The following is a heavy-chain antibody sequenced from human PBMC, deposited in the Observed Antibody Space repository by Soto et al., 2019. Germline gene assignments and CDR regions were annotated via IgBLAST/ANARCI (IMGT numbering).Heavy chain of an antibody. CDR1: GFTFSSYW. J-gene: IGHJ6*03. CDR3: ARAGYTAMVTGNYYYMDV. Sequence: GESLKISCAASGFTFSSYWMHWVRQAPGKGLVWVSRINSDGSSTSYADSVKGRFTISRDNAKNTLYLQMNSLRAEDTAVYYCARAGYTAMVTGNYYYMDVWGKGTTVTVSS. V-gene: IGHV3-74*01. CDR2: INSDGSST. D-gene: IGHD5-18*01.